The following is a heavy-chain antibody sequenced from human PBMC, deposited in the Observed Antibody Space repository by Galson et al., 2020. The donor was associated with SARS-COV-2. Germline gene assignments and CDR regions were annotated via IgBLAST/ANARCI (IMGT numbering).Heavy chain of an antibody. J-gene: IGHJ5*02. CDR2: INPNSGYT. D-gene: IGHD3-10*01. Sequence: ASVKVSCKASGYTFSGHYMHWVRLAPGQGLEWMGRINPNSGYTDVAQKFQGRVTMTTDTSITTAYMELSRLTSDDTAVYYCTRGSNSSPFYHFDPWGQGTLVTVSS. CDR3: TRGSNSSPFYHFDP. V-gene: IGHV1-2*06. CDR1: GYTFSGHY.